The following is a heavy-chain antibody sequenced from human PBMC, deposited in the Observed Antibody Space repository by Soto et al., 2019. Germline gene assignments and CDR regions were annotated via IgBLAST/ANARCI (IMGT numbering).Heavy chain of an antibody. Sequence: SETLSLTCTVSGGSISSYYWSWIRQPPGKGLEWIGYIYYSGSTNYNPSLKSRVTISVDTSKNQFSLKLSSVTAADTAVYYCARGGMWELLRPWYFDYWGQGTLVTVSS. CDR1: GGSISSYY. CDR2: IYYSGST. J-gene: IGHJ4*02. CDR3: ARGGMWELLRPWYFDY. V-gene: IGHV4-59*01. D-gene: IGHD1-26*01.